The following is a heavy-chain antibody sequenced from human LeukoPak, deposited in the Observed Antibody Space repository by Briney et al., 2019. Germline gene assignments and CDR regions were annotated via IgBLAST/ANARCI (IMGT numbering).Heavy chain of an antibody. J-gene: IGHJ3*02. D-gene: IGHD3-22*01. CDR3: AREYYYDSSGGVVAFDI. CDR1: GGSISSYY. Sequence: SETLSLTCTVSGGSISSYYWSWIRQPPGKGLKWIGYIYYSGSTNYNPSLKSRVTIPVDTSKNQFSLKLSSVTAADTAVYYCAREYYYDSSGGVVAFDIWGQGTMVTVSS. CDR2: IYYSGST. V-gene: IGHV4-59*01.